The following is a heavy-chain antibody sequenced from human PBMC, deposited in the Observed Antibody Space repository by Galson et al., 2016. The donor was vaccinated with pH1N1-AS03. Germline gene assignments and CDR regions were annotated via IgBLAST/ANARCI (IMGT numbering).Heavy chain of an antibody. CDR2: IYSGGNT. CDR3: VRSDYEDVDLQGFYFDY. J-gene: IGHJ4*02. CDR1: GLTVSTNY. D-gene: IGHD4/OR15-4a*01. Sequence: SLRLSCAASGLTVSTNYMSWVRQAPGKGLEWVSTIYSGGNTYYAVSVKGRFTISRDNMKNTLSLQMSSLTAEDTAVYYCVRSDYEDVDLQGFYFDYWGQGTLVTVSS. V-gene: IGHV3-53*01.